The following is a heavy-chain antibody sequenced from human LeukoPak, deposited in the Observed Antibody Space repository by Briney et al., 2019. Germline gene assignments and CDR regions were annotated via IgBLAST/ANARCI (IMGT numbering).Heavy chain of an antibody. J-gene: IGHJ4*02. V-gene: IGHV4-34*01. CDR2: INHSGST. CDR3: ATSTPGFTMVRGVITIFDY. CDR1: GGSFSGYY. D-gene: IGHD3-10*01. Sequence: SETLSLTCAVYGGSFSGYYWRWIRQPPGKGLEWIGEINHSGSTNYNPSLKSRVTISVDTSKNQFSLKLSSVTAADTAVYYCATSTPGFTMVRGVITIFDYWGQGTLVTVSS.